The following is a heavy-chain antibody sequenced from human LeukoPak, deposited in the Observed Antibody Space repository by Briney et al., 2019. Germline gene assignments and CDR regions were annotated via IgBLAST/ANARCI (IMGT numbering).Heavy chain of an antibody. J-gene: IGHJ4*02. Sequence: PGGSLRLSCAASGLTFSSYAMTWVRQAPGKGLEWVSTLSGTGGTTYFADSLKGRFTISRDNSRNTLYLQMNGLRAEVTAVYYCVKSSGYSYGWLDHWGQGTLVTVSS. CDR3: VKSSGYSYGWLDH. CDR2: LSGTGGTT. D-gene: IGHD5-18*01. V-gene: IGHV3-23*01. CDR1: GLTFSSYA.